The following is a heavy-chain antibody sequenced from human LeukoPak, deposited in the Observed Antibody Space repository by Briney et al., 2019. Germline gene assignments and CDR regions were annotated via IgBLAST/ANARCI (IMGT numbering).Heavy chain of an antibody. J-gene: IGHJ4*02. D-gene: IGHD2-21*02. CDR2: ISGDVGST. CDR3: VKDQAVVVTALLSY. CDR1: GFTFSSYA. Sequence: AARSLRLSCSASGFTFSSYAMHWVRQAPGKGLEYVSAISGDVGSTYYVDSVKGRFTISRDNSTHTLYLQMSCLRAEETAVNYCVKDQAVVVTALLSYWSQGTLVAVSA. V-gene: IGHV3-64D*09.